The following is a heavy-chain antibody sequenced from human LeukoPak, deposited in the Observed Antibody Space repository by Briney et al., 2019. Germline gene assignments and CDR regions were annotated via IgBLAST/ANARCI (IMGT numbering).Heavy chain of an antibody. V-gene: IGHV3-7*01. D-gene: IGHD6-19*01. CDR2: IKQDGSEM. CDR3: ARHLSGRYTAFDI. Sequence: PGGSLRLSCAASGFTFSSFWMSWVRQAPGKGLGWVANIKQDGSEMYYVDSVKGRFTISRDNAKNSLYLQMNSLRAEDTAVYYCARHLSGRYTAFDIWGQGTMVTVSS. CDR1: GFTFSSFW. J-gene: IGHJ3*02.